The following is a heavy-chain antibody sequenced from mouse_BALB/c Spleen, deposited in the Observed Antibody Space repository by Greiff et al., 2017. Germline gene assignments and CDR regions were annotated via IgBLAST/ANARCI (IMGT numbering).Heavy chain of an antibody. D-gene: IGHD2-4*01. CDR2: ISSGSSTI. CDR1: GFTFSSFG. Sequence: EVKLVESGGGLVQPGGSRKLSCAASGFTFSSFGMHWVRQAPEKGLEWVAYISSGSSTIYYADTVKGRFTISRDNPKNTLFLQMTSLRSEDTAMYYCARGMSTTGEWYFDVWGAGTTVTVSS. J-gene: IGHJ1*01. CDR3: ARGMSTTGEWYFDV. V-gene: IGHV5-17*02.